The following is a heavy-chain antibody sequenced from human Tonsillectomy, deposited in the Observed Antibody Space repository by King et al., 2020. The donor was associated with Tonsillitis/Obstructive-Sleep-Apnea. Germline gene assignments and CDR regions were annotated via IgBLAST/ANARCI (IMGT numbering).Heavy chain of an antibody. Sequence: VQLVESGGGVVQPGRSLRLSCAASGFIFSSYGMHWVRQAPGKGLEWVAVISYDGSSQYYADSVKGRFTISRDNSKNTLYLQMNSLRVEDTAVYFCAKKGGSHYDSSGYPDYWGQGTLVTV. V-gene: IGHV3-30*18. D-gene: IGHD3-22*01. CDR1: GFIFSSYG. CDR3: AKKGGSHYDSSGYPDY. CDR2: ISYDGSSQ. J-gene: IGHJ4*02.